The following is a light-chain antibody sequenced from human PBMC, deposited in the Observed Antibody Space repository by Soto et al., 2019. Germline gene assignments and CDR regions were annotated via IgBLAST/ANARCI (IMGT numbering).Light chain of an antibody. J-gene: IGKJ1*01. CDR1: QSITKW. V-gene: IGKV1-5*03. Sequence: DIESTHFPHTLSASVGDGFTISCRASQSITKWLAWYQLKPGKAPKLLIHEASNLHSGVSSRFTGSGSGTDFTLTIASLQPEDFATYYCQQYKSYWTFGQGTKVDIK. CDR3: QQYKSYWT. CDR2: EAS.